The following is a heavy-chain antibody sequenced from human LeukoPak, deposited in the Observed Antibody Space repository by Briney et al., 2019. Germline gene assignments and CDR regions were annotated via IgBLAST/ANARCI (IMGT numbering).Heavy chain of an antibody. CDR1: GYTFTIYG. CDR2: ISAYNGNT. CDR3: ARENLLWFGELLISNYYGMDV. J-gene: IGHJ6*02. Sequence: ASVKVSCKASGYTFTIYGISWVRQAPGQGLEWMGWISAYNGNTNYAQKLQGRVTMTTDTSTSTAYMELRSLRSDDTAVYYCARENLLWFGELLISNYYGMDVWGQGTTVTVSS. V-gene: IGHV1-18*01. D-gene: IGHD3-10*01.